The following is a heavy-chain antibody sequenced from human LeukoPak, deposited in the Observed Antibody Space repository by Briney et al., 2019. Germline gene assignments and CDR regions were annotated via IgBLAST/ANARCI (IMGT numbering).Heavy chain of an antibody. J-gene: IGHJ6*04. CDR1: GGSVSSGSYY. CDR3: ARDYYGSGSYPNPNYGMDV. V-gene: IGHV4-61*01. CDR2: IYYSGST. Sequence: SETLSLTCTVSGGSVSSGSYYWSWIRQPPGKGLEWIGYIYYSGSTNYNPSLKSRVTISVDTSKNQFSLKLSSVNAADTAVYYCARDYYGSGSYPNPNYGMDVWGKGTTVTVSS. D-gene: IGHD3-10*01.